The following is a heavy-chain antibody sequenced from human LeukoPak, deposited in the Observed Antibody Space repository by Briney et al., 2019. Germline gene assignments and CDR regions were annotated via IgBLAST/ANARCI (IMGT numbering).Heavy chain of an antibody. J-gene: IGHJ4*02. CDR3: ARVGWEGPYDYVN. V-gene: IGHV4-31*03. D-gene: IGHD3-16*01. CDR2: IYYSGST. Sequence: PSETLSLTCTVSGGSISSGGYYWSWIRQHPGKGLEWIGYIYYSGSTYYNPSLKSRVTISVDTSKNQFSLKLSSVTAADTAVYYCARVGWEGPYDYVNWGQGTLVTVSS. CDR1: GGSISSGGYY.